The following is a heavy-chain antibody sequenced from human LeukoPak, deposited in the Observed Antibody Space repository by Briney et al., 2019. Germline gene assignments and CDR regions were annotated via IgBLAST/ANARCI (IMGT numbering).Heavy chain of an antibody. CDR1: GGSISSYY. V-gene: IGHV4-4*07. J-gene: IGHJ3*02. CDR3: ARHLPTGYCSGGSCPRDAFDI. D-gene: IGHD2-15*01. Sequence: SETLSLTCTVSGGSISSYYWSWIRQPAGKGLEWIGRIYTSGSTNHNPSLKSRVTMSVDTSKNQFSLKLSSVTAADTAVYYCARHLPTGYCSGGSCPRDAFDIWGQGTMVTVSS. CDR2: IYTSGST.